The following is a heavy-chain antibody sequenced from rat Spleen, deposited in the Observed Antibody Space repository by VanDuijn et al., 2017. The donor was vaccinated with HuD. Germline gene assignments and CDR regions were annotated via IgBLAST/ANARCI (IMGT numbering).Heavy chain of an antibody. V-gene: IGHV5-29*01. CDR2: ISYDGIST. CDR1: GFTFSDYY. Sequence: EVQLVESDGGLVQPGRSLKLSCAASGFTFSDYYMAWVRQAPTKGLEWVATISYDGISTYYRDSVKGRFTISRDNAKSTLYLQMDSLRSEDTATYYCARLAITTVADWYFDFWGPGTMVTVSS. D-gene: IGHD1-1*01. J-gene: IGHJ1*01. CDR3: ARLAITTVADWYFDF.